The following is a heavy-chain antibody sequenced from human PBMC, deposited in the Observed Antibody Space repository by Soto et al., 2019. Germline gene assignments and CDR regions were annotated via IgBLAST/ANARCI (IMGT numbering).Heavy chain of an antibody. J-gene: IGHJ4*02. Sequence: EVQLLESGGGLVQPGGSLRLSCAASGFTFSTYAMSWVRQPPGKGLEWVSGISGSGGSTYYADSVKGRFTISRDNSKNTLYLQMNSLRAEDTALYYCARGSIFGDHGEYWGQGTLVTVSS. D-gene: IGHD4-17*01. CDR3: ARGSIFGDHGEY. CDR2: ISGSGGST. V-gene: IGHV3-23*01. CDR1: GFTFSTYA.